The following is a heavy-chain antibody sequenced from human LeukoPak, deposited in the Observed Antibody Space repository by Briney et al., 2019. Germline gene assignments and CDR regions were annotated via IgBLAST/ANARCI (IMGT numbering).Heavy chain of an antibody. J-gene: IGHJ4*02. Sequence: GGSLRLSCAASGFTVSSNYMSWVRQAPGKGLEGVSVINSGGSTYYADSVKGRFTISRDNSKNTLYLQMNSLRAEDTAVYYCARVSITIGYFDYWGQGTLVTVSS. V-gene: IGHV3-66*01. CDR1: GFTVSSNY. D-gene: IGHD5-12*01. CDR2: INSGGST. CDR3: ARVSITIGYFDY.